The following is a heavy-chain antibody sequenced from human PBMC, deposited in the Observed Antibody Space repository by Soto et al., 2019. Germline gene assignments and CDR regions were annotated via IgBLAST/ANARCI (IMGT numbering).Heavy chain of an antibody. V-gene: IGHV1-3*05. D-gene: IGHD2-2*01. CDR2: INAGNGNT. J-gene: IGHJ6*02. CDR1: GYTFTDYA. CDR3: ARGIIVLVPAAVYQYYYFGMDV. Sequence: VQLVQSGAEEKKPGASVKVSCKASGYTFTDYAIQWVRQARGQGLEWMGWINAGNGNTKFSQTFQDRLTISWDTSTSTGYMELTSLRSEDTAVYSCARGIIVLVPAAVYQYYYFGMDVWGQGTTVSVSS.